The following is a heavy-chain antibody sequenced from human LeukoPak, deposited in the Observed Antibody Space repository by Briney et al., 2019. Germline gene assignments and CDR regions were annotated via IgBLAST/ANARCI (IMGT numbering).Heavy chain of an antibody. CDR1: GGSISSGGYY. CDR3: ATSSTIFGTYYFDY. CDR2: IYHSGST. Sequence: SETLSLTCTVSGGSISSGGYYWSWIRQPPGKGLEWIGYIYHSGSTYYNPSLKSRVTISVDRSKNQFSLKLSSVTAADTAVYYCATSSTIFGTYYFDYWGQGTLVTVSS. V-gene: IGHV4-30-2*01. D-gene: IGHD3-3*01. J-gene: IGHJ4*02.